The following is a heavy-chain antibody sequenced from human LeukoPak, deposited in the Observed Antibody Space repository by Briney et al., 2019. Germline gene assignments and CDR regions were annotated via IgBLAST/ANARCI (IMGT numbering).Heavy chain of an antibody. Sequence: GGSLRLSCTASGFTFSSYGMHWVRQAPGKGLEWVAVIWYDGSNKYYADSVKGRFTISRDNSKNTLYLQMNSLRAVDTAVYYCAREGSQYYYDSSGYSYYFDYWGQGTLVTVSS. V-gene: IGHV3-33*01. J-gene: IGHJ4*02. D-gene: IGHD3-22*01. CDR3: AREGSQYYYDSSGYSYYFDY. CDR2: IWYDGSNK. CDR1: GFTFSSYG.